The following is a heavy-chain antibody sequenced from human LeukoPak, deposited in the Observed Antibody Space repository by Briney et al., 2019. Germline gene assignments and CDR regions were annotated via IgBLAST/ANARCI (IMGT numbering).Heavy chain of an antibody. D-gene: IGHD3-22*01. V-gene: IGHV1-69*06. Sequence: SVKVSCKASGGTFSSYAISWVRQAPGQGLEWMGGIIPIFGTANYAQKFQGRVTITADKSTSTAYMELSSLRPEDTAVYYCARDRPIIVVADAFDIWGQGTMVTVSS. J-gene: IGHJ3*02. CDR3: ARDRPIIVVADAFDI. CDR2: IIPIFGTA. CDR1: GGTFSSYA.